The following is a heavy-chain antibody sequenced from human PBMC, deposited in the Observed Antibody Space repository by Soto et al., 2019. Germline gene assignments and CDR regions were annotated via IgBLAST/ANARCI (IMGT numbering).Heavy chain of an antibody. D-gene: IGHD4-4*01. V-gene: IGHV3-33*01. CDR3: ARGRHDYSNYYLDY. Sequence: QVHLAESGGGVVQPGRPLRLSCAESVFTFGDFGMHWVRQAPGKGLEWVAVIWYDGGNIHYADSVKGRFTISRDNSNNTLYLQMNSLRAEDTAVYSCARGRHDYSNYYLDYWGQGTLVTVSS. CDR1: VFTFGDFG. J-gene: IGHJ4*02. CDR2: IWYDGGNI.